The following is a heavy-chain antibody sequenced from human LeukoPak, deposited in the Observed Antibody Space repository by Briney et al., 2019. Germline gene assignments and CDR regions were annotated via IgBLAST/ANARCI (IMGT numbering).Heavy chain of an antibody. Sequence: GESLKISCKGSGYSFTGYWIGWLRQMPGKGLEWMGIIYPGGSDTRYSPSFQGQVTISADKSISTAYLQWSSLKASDTAMYYCASSGRCSSTSCYDAFDIWGQGTMVTVSS. CDR3: ASSGRCSSTSCYDAFDI. V-gene: IGHV5-51*01. D-gene: IGHD2-2*01. J-gene: IGHJ3*02. CDR1: GYSFTGYW. CDR2: IYPGGSDT.